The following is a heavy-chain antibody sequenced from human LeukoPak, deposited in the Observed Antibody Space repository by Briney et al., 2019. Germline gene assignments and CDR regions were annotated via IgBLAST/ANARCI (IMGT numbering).Heavy chain of an antibody. V-gene: IGHV1-24*01. J-gene: IGHJ4*02. CDR1: GYTLTELS. Sequence: ASVTVSCTVSGYTLTELSMHWVRQAPGKGLEWMGGFDPEDGETIYAQKFQGRVTMTEDTSTDTAYMELSSLRSEDTAMYYCATERQWELIFDYWGQGTLVTVSS. D-gene: IGHD1-26*01. CDR2: FDPEDGET. CDR3: ATERQWELIFDY.